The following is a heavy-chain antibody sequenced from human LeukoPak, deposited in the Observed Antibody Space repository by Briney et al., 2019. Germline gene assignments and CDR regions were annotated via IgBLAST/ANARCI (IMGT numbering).Heavy chain of an antibody. D-gene: IGHD3-10*01. Sequence: SETLSLTCTVSGGSISRGNYYWSWILQPAGKGLEWIGRIYTSGSTNYNPSLKSRVTISVDTSKNQFSLKLSSVTAADTAVYYCARGAQGSGHWFDPWGQGTLVTVSS. CDR2: IYTSGST. V-gene: IGHV4-61*02. J-gene: IGHJ5*02. CDR1: GGSISRGNYY. CDR3: ARGAQGSGHWFDP.